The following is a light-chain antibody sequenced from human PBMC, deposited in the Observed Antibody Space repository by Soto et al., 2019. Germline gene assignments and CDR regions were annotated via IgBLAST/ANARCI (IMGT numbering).Light chain of an antibody. J-gene: IGKJ3*01. CDR1: QGINKW. CDR2: AAS. CDR3: QQSYSTPHFT. Sequence: DIQMTQSPSSVSAAVGDRVTITCRASQGINKWLAWYQQKPGKAPQLLISAASTLRSGVPSRFSGSGSGTDFALTITSLQPEDFGTYYCQQSYSTPHFTFGPGTKVEIK. V-gene: IGKV1-12*01.